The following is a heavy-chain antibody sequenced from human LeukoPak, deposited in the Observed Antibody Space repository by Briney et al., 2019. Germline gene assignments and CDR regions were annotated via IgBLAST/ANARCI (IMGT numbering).Heavy chain of an antibody. V-gene: IGHV3-23*01. CDR3: AKESSEWSWD. Sequence: PGGSLRLSCAASGFTFDSYAMSWVRQAPGEGLEWVSGISRSGGSTYYADSVKGRFTISRDNSKNTLYLQMNSLRAEDTAVYFCAKESSEWSWDWGQGALVTVPP. CDR1: GFTFDSYA. CDR2: ISRSGGST. D-gene: IGHD6-25*01. J-gene: IGHJ4*02.